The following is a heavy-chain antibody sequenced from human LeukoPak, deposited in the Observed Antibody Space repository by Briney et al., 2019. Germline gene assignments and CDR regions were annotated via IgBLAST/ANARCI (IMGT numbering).Heavy chain of an antibody. CDR2: IIPILGIA. V-gene: IGHV1-69*04. CDR3: ARDGGKVENIVVVQLPDY. CDR1: GGTFSSYA. Sequence: PEASVKVSCKASGGTFSSYAISWVQQAPGQGLEWMGRIIPILGIANYAQKFQGRVTITADKSTSTAYMELSSLRSEDTAVYYCARDGGKVENIVVVQLPDYWGQGTLVTVSS. J-gene: IGHJ4*02. D-gene: IGHD3-22*01.